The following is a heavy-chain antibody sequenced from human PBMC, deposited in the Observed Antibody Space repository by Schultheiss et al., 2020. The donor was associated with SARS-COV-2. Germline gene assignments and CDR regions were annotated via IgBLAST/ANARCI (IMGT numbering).Heavy chain of an antibody. D-gene: IGHD6-6*01. CDR3: ARVLWYSSSSHAFDI. CDR2: INPNSGGT. CDR1: GGTFSSYA. J-gene: IGHJ3*02. V-gene: IGHV1-2*02. Sequence: ASVKVSCKASGGTFSSYAISWVRQAPGQGLEWMGWINPNSGGTNYAQKFQGRVTMTRDTSISTAYMELRSLRSDDTAVYYCARVLWYSSSSHAFDIWGQGTTVTVSS.